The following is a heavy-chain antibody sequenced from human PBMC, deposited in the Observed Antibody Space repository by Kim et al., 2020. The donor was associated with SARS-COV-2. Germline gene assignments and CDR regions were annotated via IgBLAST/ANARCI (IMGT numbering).Heavy chain of an antibody. J-gene: IGHJ6*02. D-gene: IGHD5-12*01. CDR1: GYSFTSYW. Sequence: GESLKISCKGSGYSFTSYWIGWVRQMPGKGLEWMGIIYPGDSDTRYSPSFQGQVTISADKSISTAYLRWSSLKASDTAMYYCARLSGYDYIRYYYGMDVGGQGTTVTVSS. V-gene: IGHV5-51*01. CDR3: ARLSGYDYIRYYYGMDV. CDR2: IYPGDSDT.